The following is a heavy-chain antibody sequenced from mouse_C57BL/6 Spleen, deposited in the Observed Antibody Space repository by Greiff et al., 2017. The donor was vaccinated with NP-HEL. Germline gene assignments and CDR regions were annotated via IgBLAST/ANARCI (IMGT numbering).Heavy chain of an antibody. D-gene: IGHD2-5*01. J-gene: IGHJ4*01. CDR2: IYPGDGDT. CDR3: ARCGYYSNSYYAMDN. Sequence: QVQLKQSGPELVKPGASVKISCKASGYAFSSSWMNWVKQRPGKGLEWIGRIYPGDGDTNYNGKFKGKATLTADKSSSAAYMQLSSLTSEDSAVYSCARCGYYSNSYYAMDNWGQGTSVTVSP. CDR1: GYAFSSSW. V-gene: IGHV1-82*01.